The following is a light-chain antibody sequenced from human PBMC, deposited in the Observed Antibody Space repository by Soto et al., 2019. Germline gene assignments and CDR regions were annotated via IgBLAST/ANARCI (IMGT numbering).Light chain of an antibody. V-gene: IGKV1-8*01. CDR3: QQYSNWPLT. Sequence: AIRMTQSPSSLSASTGDRVTITCRASQGISSYLAWYQQKPGKAPKLLIYAASTLQSGVPSRFRGSGSGTDFTLNISSLQSEDFAVYYCQQYSNWPLTFGGGTKVDIK. CDR2: AAS. J-gene: IGKJ4*01. CDR1: QGISSY.